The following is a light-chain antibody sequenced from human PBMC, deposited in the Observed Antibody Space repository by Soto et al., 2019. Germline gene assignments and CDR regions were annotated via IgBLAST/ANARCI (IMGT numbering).Light chain of an antibody. V-gene: IGKV3-20*01. J-gene: IGKJ5*01. Sequence: MVPTQSPATLSLTPGARVAHAKRASQSVSSYLAWDQQKPGQAPRLLIYGASNRATGIPARFSGSGSGTDCTPTLAGLEPEDVAVYYCQQYGYSPGTIGQGTRLEIK. CDR3: QQYGYSPGT. CDR1: QSVSSY. CDR2: GAS.